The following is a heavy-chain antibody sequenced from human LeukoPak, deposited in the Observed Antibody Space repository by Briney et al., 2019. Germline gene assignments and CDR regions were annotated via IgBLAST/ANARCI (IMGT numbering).Heavy chain of an antibody. V-gene: IGHV4-59*01. CDR3: ARGRSNYYGMDV. CDR1: DGSINSYY. J-gene: IGHJ6*02. Sequence: SETLSLTCSVSDGSINSYYWNWIRRPPGKGLEWIGYIYYNGNTNYSPSLKSRVTMSVDTSKNLFSLKVSSVTAADTAVYYCARGRSNYYGMDVGGQGTTVTVS. CDR2: IYYNGNT. D-gene: IGHD3-10*01.